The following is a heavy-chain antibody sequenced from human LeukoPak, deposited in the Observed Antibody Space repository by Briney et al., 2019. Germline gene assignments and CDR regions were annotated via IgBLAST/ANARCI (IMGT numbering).Heavy chain of an antibody. CDR1: GGSISSSNW. V-gene: IGHV4-4*02. Sequence: PSGSLSLTCAVSGGSISSSNWWSWVRQPPGKGLEWIGEIDHSGSTNYNPSLKSRVTISVDKSKNQFSLKLSSVTAADTAVYYCASRGYSGYDLAYWGQGTLVTVSS. CDR2: IDHSGST. CDR3: ASRGYSGYDLAY. D-gene: IGHD5-12*01. J-gene: IGHJ4*02.